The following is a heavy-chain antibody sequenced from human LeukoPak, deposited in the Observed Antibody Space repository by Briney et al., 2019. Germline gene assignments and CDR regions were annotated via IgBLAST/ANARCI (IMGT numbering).Heavy chain of an antibody. D-gene: IGHD1-26*01. V-gene: IGHV4-59*01. CDR1: DGSINSYY. Sequence: PSETLSLTCSVSDGSINSYYWNWIRRPPGKGLEWIGYVYYNGNTNYSPSLKSRVTMSVDTSKNLFSLKVSSVTAADTAVYYCARGRSNYYGMDVWGQGTTVTVSS. J-gene: IGHJ6*02. CDR3: ARGRSNYYGMDV. CDR2: VYYNGNT.